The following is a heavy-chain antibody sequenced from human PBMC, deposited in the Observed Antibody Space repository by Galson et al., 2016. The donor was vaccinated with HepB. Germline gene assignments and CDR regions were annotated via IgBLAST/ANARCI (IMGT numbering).Heavy chain of an antibody. CDR1: GFNFYSYA. D-gene: IGHD1/OR15-1a*01. CDR3: VARTV. Sequence: SLRLSCAASGFNFYSYAMHWVRQAPGKGLDFVSALTSNGGRTFYAESVKGRFTISRDNSKNTLYLRMNSLRPEDTALYYCVARTVWGQGTLVTVSS. CDR2: LTSNGGRT. V-gene: IGHV3-64D*06. J-gene: IGHJ4*02.